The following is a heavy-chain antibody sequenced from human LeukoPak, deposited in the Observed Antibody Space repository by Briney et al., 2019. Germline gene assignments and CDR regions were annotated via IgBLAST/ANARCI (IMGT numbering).Heavy chain of an antibody. CDR3: ARDRGYLDY. CDR2: ISSSSSYI. D-gene: IGHD3-10*01. V-gene: IGHV3-21*01. Sequence: RGSLRLSCAASGFTFSSYSMNWVRQAPGKGLEWVSSISSSSSYIYYADSVRGRFTISRDNAKNSLYLQMNSLRAEDTAVYYCARDRGYLDYWGQGALVTVSA. CDR1: GFTFSSYS. J-gene: IGHJ4*02.